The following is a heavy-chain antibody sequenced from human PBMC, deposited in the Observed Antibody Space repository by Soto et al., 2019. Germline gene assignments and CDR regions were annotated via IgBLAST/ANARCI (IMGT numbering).Heavy chain of an antibody. Sequence: QVQLVASGGGVVQPGRSLRLSCAASGFTFSSYGMHWVRQAPGKGLEWVAVISYDGSNKYYADSVKGRFTISRDNSKNTLYLQMNSLRAEDTAVYYCAKDAIAQGSYWYYFDYWGQGTLVTVSS. D-gene: IGHD1-26*01. V-gene: IGHV3-30*18. CDR2: ISYDGSNK. J-gene: IGHJ4*02. CDR1: GFTFSSYG. CDR3: AKDAIAQGSYWYYFDY.